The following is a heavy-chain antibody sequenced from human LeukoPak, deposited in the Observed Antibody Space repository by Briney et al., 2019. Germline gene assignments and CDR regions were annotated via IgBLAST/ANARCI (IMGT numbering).Heavy chain of an antibody. V-gene: IGHV4-39*01. CDR3: TRGFDHAKSGY. Sequence: SETLSLTCTVSGDSISSTAYYWGWSRQPPGKGLEWLGMIHFSGTIYNNPSLMSRVTISVDTSKNQFSLKLTSVPAADTAVYYCTRGFDHAKSGYWGQGTLVTVSS. CDR2: IHFSGTI. D-gene: IGHD1-14*01. J-gene: IGHJ4*02. CDR1: GDSISSTAYY.